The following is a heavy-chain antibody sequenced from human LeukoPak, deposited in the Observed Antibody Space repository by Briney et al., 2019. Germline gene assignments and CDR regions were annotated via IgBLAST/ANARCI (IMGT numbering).Heavy chain of an antibody. CDR1: GGSISSSSYY. Sequence: PSETLSLTCTVSGGSISSSSYYWGWIRQPPGKGLEWIGSIYYSGSTYYNPSLKSRVTISVDTSKNQFSLKLSSVTAADTAVYYCARHEVDLMITFGGVYNWFDPWGQGTLVTVSS. V-gene: IGHV4-39*01. CDR3: ARHEVDLMITFGGVYNWFDP. D-gene: IGHD3-16*01. J-gene: IGHJ5*02. CDR2: IYYSGST.